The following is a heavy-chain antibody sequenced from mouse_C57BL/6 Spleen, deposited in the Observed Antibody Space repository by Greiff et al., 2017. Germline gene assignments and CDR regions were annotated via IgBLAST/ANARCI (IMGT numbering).Heavy chain of an antibody. V-gene: IGHV5-17*01. CDR3: AREYGYDNYAMDY. D-gene: IGHD2-2*01. J-gene: IGHJ4*01. CDR1: GFTFSDSG. CDR2: IRSGSSTI. Sequence: EVQLVESGGGLVKPGGSLKLSCAASGFTFSDSGMHWVRQAPEKGLEWVAYIRSGSSTIYYADTVKGRFTISRDNAKNTLFLQMTSLRSEDTAMYYCAREYGYDNYAMDYWGQGTSVTVSS.